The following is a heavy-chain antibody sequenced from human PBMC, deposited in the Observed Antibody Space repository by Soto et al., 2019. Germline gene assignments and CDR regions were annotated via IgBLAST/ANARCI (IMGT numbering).Heavy chain of an antibody. CDR3: ARAMTAVGAVTQGAY. V-gene: IGHV3-74*01. J-gene: IGHJ4*02. D-gene: IGHD1-26*01. CDR2: IDADGTRR. Sequence: DVQLVESGGDLVQPGESLRLSCEVSGFTFNTYWMHWVRQAPGKGLVWVSRIDADGTRRDYADSVKGRFSISRDNAKNTLYLAMNSLRVEDTAVYYCARAMTAVGAVTQGAYWGQGTLVTVSS. CDR1: GFTFNTYW.